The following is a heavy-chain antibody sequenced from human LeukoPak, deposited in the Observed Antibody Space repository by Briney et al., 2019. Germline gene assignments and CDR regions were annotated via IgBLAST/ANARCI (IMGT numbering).Heavy chain of an antibody. Sequence: GGSLRLSCTASGFTFRSYALSWVRQAPGKGLEWVSATTGSGDKLFYADSVKGRFTISRDNSKNTLYLQMNNLRAEDTAVYENGGIDYWGQGTLVTVSS. CDR3: GGIDY. CDR1: GFTFRSYA. CDR2: TTGSGDKL. V-gene: IGHV3-23*01. D-gene: IGHD2-15*01. J-gene: IGHJ4*02.